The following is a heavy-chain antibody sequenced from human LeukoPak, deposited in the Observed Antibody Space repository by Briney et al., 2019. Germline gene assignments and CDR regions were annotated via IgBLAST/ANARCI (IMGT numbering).Heavy chain of an antibody. CDR3: AREASSTSDFDY. Sequence: SETLSLTCTVAGGSISSGSYYWSWIRQPAGKGLEWIGRIYTSGSTNYNPSLKSRVTISVDTSKNQFSLKLSSVTAADTAVYYCAREASSTSDFDYWGQGTLVTVSS. J-gene: IGHJ4*02. D-gene: IGHD2-2*01. V-gene: IGHV4-61*02. CDR1: GGSISSGSYY. CDR2: IYTSGST.